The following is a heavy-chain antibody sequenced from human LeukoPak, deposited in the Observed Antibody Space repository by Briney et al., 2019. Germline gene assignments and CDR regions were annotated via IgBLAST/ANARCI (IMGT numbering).Heavy chain of an antibody. J-gene: IGHJ4*02. CDR1: GFTFSDYY. Sequence: GGSLRHSCAASGFTFSDYYMSWIRQAPGKGLEWVSYISSSGSTIYYADSVKGRFTISRDNAKNSLYLQMNSLRAEDTAVYYCARDYYGSGSYYNGPYYFDYWGQGTLVTVSS. D-gene: IGHD3-10*01. CDR3: ARDYYGSGSYYNGPYYFDY. V-gene: IGHV3-11*01. CDR2: ISSSGSTI.